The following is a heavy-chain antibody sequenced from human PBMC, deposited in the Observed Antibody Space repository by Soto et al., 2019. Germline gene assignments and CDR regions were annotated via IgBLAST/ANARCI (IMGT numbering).Heavy chain of an antibody. J-gene: IGHJ5*02. V-gene: IGHV4-30-2*01. Sequence: QLQLQESGSGLVKPSETLSLNCAVSGGSITSGGYSWGWIRQPPGQGLEWIGYMYHSGNTYYNPYLKGRVSITLDHARNQFSLRLHSVTAADTAVYFCASSKYDVVAGSVWFDPWGPGTLVTVSS. CDR1: GGSITSGGYS. CDR2: MYHSGNT. D-gene: IGHD2-21*01. CDR3: ASSKYDVVAGSVWFDP.